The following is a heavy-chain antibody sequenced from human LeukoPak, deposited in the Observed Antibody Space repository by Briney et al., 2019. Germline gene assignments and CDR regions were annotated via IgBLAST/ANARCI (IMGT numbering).Heavy chain of an antibody. J-gene: IGHJ6*02. Sequence: PSETLSLTCAVYGGSSSGYYWSWIRQPPGKGLEWIGEINHSGSTNYNPSLKSRVTISVDTSKDQFSLKLSSVTAADTAVYYCARTFSYSSSWYVGYYYYGMDVWGQGTTVTVSS. V-gene: IGHV4-34*01. CDR3: ARTFSYSSSWYVGYYYYGMDV. CDR1: GGSSSGYY. D-gene: IGHD6-13*01. CDR2: INHSGST.